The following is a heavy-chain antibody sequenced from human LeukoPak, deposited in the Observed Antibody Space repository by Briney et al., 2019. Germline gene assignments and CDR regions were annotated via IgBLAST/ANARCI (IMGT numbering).Heavy chain of an antibody. D-gene: IGHD6-13*01. V-gene: IGHV1-18*01. CDR3: ATGRIAAASFDY. CDR2: INSNNGDT. CDR1: GYSFTTYG. J-gene: IGHJ4*02. Sequence: ASVKVSCKASGYSFTTYGISWVRQAPGQGLEWMGWINSNNGDTNYAQKFQGRVTITTDESTSTAYMELSSLRSEDTAVYYCATGRIAAASFDYWGQGTLVTVSS.